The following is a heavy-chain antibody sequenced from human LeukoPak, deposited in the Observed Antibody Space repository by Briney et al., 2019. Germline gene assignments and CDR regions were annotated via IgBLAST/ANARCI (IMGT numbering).Heavy chain of an antibody. D-gene: IGHD6-19*01. CDR2: INPSGGST. V-gene: IGHV1-46*01. CDR3: ARGGEGPRLAGSF. Sequence: ASVKVSCKASGYTFTCYYIHWVRQAPGQGPEWMGMINPSGGSTTYAQRFQGRVTMTRDMSTSPVFMELSSLRSEDTAVYYCARGGEGPRLAGSFWGQGTLVTVSS. CDR1: GYTFTCYY. J-gene: IGHJ4*02.